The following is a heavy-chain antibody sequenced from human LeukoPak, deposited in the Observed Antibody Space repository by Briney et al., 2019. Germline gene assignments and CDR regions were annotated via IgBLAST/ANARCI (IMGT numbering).Heavy chain of an antibody. CDR3: ARERRITMIVVVITTQYYFDY. CDR1: GGSISSYY. CDR2: IYTSGST. V-gene: IGHV4-4*07. J-gene: IGHJ4*02. D-gene: IGHD3-22*01. Sequence: SETLSLTCTVSGGSISSYYWSWIRQPAGKGLEWIGRIYTSGSTNYNPSLKSRVTISVDTSKNQFSLKLSSVTAADTAVYYCARERRITMIVVVITTQYYFDYWGQGTLVTVSS.